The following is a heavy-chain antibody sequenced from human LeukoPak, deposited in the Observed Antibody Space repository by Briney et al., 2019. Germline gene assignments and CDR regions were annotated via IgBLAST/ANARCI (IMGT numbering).Heavy chain of an antibody. CDR1: GFTLSPYW. D-gene: IGHD3-10*01. CDR3: ARGRKAGVDNYYYMDV. Sequence: GGSLRLSCAASGFTLSPYWMHWIRQAPGKGLLWVSRINSDGSTTDYADSVQGRFTISRDNAKNTLYLQMNSLRAEDTAVYYCARGRKAGVDNYYYMDVWGKGTTVTVSS. J-gene: IGHJ6*03. CDR2: INSDGSTT. V-gene: IGHV3-74*01.